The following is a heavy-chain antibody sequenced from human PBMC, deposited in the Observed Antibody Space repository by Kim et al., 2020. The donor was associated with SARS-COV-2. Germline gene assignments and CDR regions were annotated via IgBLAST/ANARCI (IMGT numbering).Heavy chain of an antibody. CDR1: GFTFNSYA. CDR3: ATPRQDCSGDCYFVSGWSN. Sequence: GGSLRLSCAASGFTFNSYAMSWVRQAPGKGLEWVSAISGSGGSTYYADSVKGRFTISRDNSKNTLYLQMNSLRDEDTAVYYCATPRQDCSGDCYFVSGWSNWGHGTLATVSP. J-gene: IGHJ1*01. D-gene: IGHD2-21*01. V-gene: IGHV3-23*01. CDR2: ISGSGGST.